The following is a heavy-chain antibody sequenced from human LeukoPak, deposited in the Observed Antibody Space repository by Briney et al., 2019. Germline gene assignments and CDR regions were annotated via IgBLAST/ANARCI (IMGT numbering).Heavy chain of an antibody. CDR3: ARALWWLDHDVFDI. D-gene: IGHD5-12*01. V-gene: IGHV4-30-4*07. Sequence: SQTLSLTCTVAGGSVSRGGSGWAWIRQPPGKGREWFGSIDYSGNTYCYPSVKSRLTISLDTSKNQFSMNLNSVTAADTAVFYCARALWWLDHDVFDIWGQGTMVTVSS. CDR1: GGSVSRGGSG. CDR2: IDYSGNT. J-gene: IGHJ3*02.